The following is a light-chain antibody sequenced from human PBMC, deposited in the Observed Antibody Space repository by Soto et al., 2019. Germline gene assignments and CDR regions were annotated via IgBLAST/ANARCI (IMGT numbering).Light chain of an antibody. J-gene: IGLJ1*01. CDR3: SSFTTSTSYV. V-gene: IGLV2-14*01. Sequence: QSVLTQPASVSGSPGQSITISCTGTSSDVGGYNSVSWYQQYPGKAPKLMIHDVSNRPSGVSNRFSGSKSGNTASLTISGLQAEDEADYYCSSFTTSTSYVFGSGTKATVL. CDR2: DVS. CDR1: SSDVGGYNS.